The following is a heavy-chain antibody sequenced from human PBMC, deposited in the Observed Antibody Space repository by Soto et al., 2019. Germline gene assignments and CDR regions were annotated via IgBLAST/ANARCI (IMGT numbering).Heavy chain of an antibody. CDR3: ARVHRTHDSWSGYLDY. Sequence: VKVSCKASGYTFTSYGISWVRQAPGQGLEWMGWISAYNGNTNYAQKLQGRVTMTTDTSTSTAYMELRSLRSDDTAVYYCARVHRTHDSWSGYLDYSGHGTLLTVSS. CDR2: ISAYNGNT. D-gene: IGHD3-3*01. V-gene: IGHV1-18*01. J-gene: IGHJ4*01. CDR1: GYTFTSYG.